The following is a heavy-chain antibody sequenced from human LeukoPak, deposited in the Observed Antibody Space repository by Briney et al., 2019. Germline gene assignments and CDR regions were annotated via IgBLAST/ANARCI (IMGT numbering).Heavy chain of an antibody. CDR1: GFTFSSSA. J-gene: IGHJ4*02. CDR2: ISASGGST. CDR3: ARVETYYGSGSYSGPDY. V-gene: IGHV3-23*01. D-gene: IGHD3-10*01. Sequence: GGSLRLSCAASGFTFSSSAMSWVRQVPGKGLEWVSGISASGGSTSYADSVRGRFTISRDNSKDTLYLQMNSLRVEDTAVYYCARVETYYGSGSYSGPDYWGQGTLVTVSS.